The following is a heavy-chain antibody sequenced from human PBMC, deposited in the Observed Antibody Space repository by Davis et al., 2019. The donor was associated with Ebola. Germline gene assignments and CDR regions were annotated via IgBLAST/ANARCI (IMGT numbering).Heavy chain of an antibody. CDR1: GFTFSSYS. D-gene: IGHD2-2*01. CDR3: ARDRILVVPAAMGYYYYGMDV. Sequence: GGSLRLSCAASGFTFSSYSMNWVRQAPGKELEWVASISSSSSYIYYADSVKGRFTISRDNAKNSLYLQMNSLRAEDTAVYYCARDRILVVPAAMGYYYYGMDVWGKGTTVTVSS. CDR2: ISSSSSYI. V-gene: IGHV3-21*01. J-gene: IGHJ6*04.